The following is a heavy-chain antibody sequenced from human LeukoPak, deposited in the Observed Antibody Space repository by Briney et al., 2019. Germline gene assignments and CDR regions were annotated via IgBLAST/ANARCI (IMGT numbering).Heavy chain of an antibody. D-gene: IGHD4-11*01. J-gene: IGHJ6*03. CDR2: IYSGGST. CDR3: AKAGYSNPYYYYYMDV. V-gene: IGHV3-66*01. CDR1: GFTVSSNY. Sequence: PGGSLRLSCAASGFTVSSNYMSWVRQAPGKGLEWVSVIYSGGSTYYADSVKGRFSISRDNSKNTLYLQMNSLRAEDTAVYYCAKAGYSNPYYYYYMDVWGKGTTVTVSS.